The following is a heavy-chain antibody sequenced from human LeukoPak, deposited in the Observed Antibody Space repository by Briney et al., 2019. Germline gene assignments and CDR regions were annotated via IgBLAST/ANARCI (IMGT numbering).Heavy chain of an antibody. CDR3: AREALLGYYFDY. Sequence: GGSLRLSCAASGFNFRGQAMSWVRQGPGKGLEWVAGITGRGETTYYADSVQGRVNISRDNSKDTLFLQVNSLRAEDTAVYYCAREALLGYYFDYWGQGTLVTVSS. V-gene: IGHV3-23*01. D-gene: IGHD7-27*01. J-gene: IGHJ4*02. CDR1: GFNFRGQA. CDR2: ITGRGETT.